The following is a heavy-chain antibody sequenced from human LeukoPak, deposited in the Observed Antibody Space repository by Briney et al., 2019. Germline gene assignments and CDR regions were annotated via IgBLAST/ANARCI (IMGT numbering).Heavy chain of an antibody. CDR3: ASLPWLVRWVYY. J-gene: IGHJ4*02. CDR1: GFTFISNS. Sequence: GGSLNLSVVASGFTFISNSMNWFRKAPGKGLEWVSSISSSSSYIYYADSVKGRFTISRDNAKNSLYLQMNSLRAEDTAVYYCASLPWLVRWVYYWGQGTLVTVSS. V-gene: IGHV3-21*01. D-gene: IGHD6-19*01. CDR2: ISSSSSYI.